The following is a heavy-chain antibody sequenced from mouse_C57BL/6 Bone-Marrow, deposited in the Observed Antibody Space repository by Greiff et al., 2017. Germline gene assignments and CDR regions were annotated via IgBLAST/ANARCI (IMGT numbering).Heavy chain of an antibody. CDR2: IYPRDGST. CDR3: AIITTVVAKGY. J-gene: IGHJ2*01. CDR1: GYTFTSYW. V-gene: IGHV1-85*01. D-gene: IGHD1-1*01. Sequence: QVQLQQPGAELVKPGASVKMSCKASGYTFTSYWINWVKQRPGQGLEWIGWIYPRDGSTKYNEKFKGKATLTVDTSSSTAYMELHSLTSEDSAVYFCAIITTVVAKGYWGQGTTLTVSS.